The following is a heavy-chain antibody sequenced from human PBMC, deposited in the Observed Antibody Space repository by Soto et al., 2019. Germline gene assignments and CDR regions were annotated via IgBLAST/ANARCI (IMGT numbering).Heavy chain of an antibody. J-gene: IGHJ6*02. Sequence: SETLSLTCTVSGGSISSGDYYWSWIRQPPGKGLEWIGYIYYSGSTCYNPSLKSRVTISVDTSKNQFSLKLSSVTAADTAVYYCATGAYYYYYYGMDVCGQGTTVTVSS. CDR2: IYYSGST. D-gene: IGHD3-10*01. CDR3: ATGAYYYYYYGMDV. CDR1: GGSISSGDYY. V-gene: IGHV4-30-4*01.